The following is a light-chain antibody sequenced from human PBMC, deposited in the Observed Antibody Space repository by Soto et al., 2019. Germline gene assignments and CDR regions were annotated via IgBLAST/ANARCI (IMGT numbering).Light chain of an antibody. V-gene: IGKV3-15*01. J-gene: IGKJ4*01. Sequence: EISMTQFPAILSASPGGGATLSCRAAQDVTTNFAWYQLRRGQPPRLLIYDISTRATGVPARFSGSGSGTEFTLTISGLQSEDFAMYYCQQYGYLVTFGGGTKVDIK. CDR3: QQYGYLVT. CDR2: DIS. CDR1: QDVTTN.